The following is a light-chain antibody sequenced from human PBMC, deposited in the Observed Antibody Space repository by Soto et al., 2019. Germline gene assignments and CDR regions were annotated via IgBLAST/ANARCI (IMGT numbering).Light chain of an antibody. CDR1: ESISGR. V-gene: IGKV1-5*01. CDR3: QEYYTSSYT. CDR2: DVS. Sequence: DIQMTQSPSTLSASVGDTVTITCRASESISGRLAWYQQKPGKAPKLLIYDVSSLESGVPSRFDGSGYETEFTLTINSLQPDDFATYFCQEYYTSSYTFGRGTKLEIK. J-gene: IGKJ2*01.